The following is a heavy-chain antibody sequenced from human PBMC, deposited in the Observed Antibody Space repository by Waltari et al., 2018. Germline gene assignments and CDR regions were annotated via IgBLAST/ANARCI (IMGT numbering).Heavy chain of an antibody. J-gene: IGHJ6*03. V-gene: IGHV4-34*01. CDR3: ARGGVVPYYYYYYYMDV. CDR2: IKYSGST. Sequence: QVQLQQWGAGLLKPSETLSPTCAAYVGSFGGCYWSWIRHPPEKGREWIGEIKYSGSTNYNPALKSRVTISVDTSKNQFSLKLSSVTAADTAVYYCARGGVVPYYYYYYYMDVWGKGTTVTVSS. D-gene: IGHD3-3*01. CDR1: VGSFGGCY.